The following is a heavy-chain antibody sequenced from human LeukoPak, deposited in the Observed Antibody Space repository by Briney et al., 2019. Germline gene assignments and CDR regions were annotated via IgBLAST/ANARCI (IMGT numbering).Heavy chain of an antibody. J-gene: IGHJ4*02. CDR2: IKDDGSQT. CDR1: GFAFSSYW. D-gene: IGHD3-3*02. CDR3: ATRQFRSGYHFEY. Sequence: GGSLRLPCVASGFAFSSYWMSWVRQAPGKGLEWVANIKDDGSQTYSVDSVKGRFTLSRDNAKNSIYLQLNSLTTDDTAVYYCATRQFRSGYHFEYWGQGTQVTVSS. V-gene: IGHV3-7*01.